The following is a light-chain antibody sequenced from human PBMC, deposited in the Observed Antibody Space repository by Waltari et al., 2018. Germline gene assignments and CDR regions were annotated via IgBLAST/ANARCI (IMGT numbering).Light chain of an antibody. CDR3: HSRDASGVGGS. CDR1: SLRTYY. CDR2: GKN. V-gene: IGLV3-19*01. J-gene: IGLJ2*01. Sequence: SSELTQDPAVSVALGQTVRITCQGDSLRTYYVSWFQQKPGQAPALVIYGKNNRPSGIPDRFSASTSGSTSSLTIIGAQAEDEADYYCHSRDASGVGGSFGGGTKLTVL.